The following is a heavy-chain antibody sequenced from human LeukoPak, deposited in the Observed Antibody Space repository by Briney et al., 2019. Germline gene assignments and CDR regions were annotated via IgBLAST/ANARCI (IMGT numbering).Heavy chain of an antibody. CDR2: ISGSGGST. Sequence: GGSLRLSCAASGFTFSSYAMSWVRQAPGKGLEWVSAISGSGGSTYYADSVKGRFTISRDNSKNTLYLQMNSLRAEDTAVYYCAKDQLGVRGVIDPYYYYYMDVWGKGTTVTISS. D-gene: IGHD3-10*01. CDR1: GFTFSSYA. V-gene: IGHV3-23*01. CDR3: AKDQLGVRGVIDPYYYYYMDV. J-gene: IGHJ6*03.